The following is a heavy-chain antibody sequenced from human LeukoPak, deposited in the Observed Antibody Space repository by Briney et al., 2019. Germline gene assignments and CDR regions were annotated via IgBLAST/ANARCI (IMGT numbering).Heavy chain of an antibody. CDR3: ARVHCSSTSCRIPHYFDY. J-gene: IGHJ4*02. CDR1: GFTFSSYW. Sequence: GGSLRLSCAASGFTFSSYWMSWVRQAPGKGLEWVANIKQEGSEKYYVDSVKGRFTISRDNAKNSLYLQMNSLRAEDTAVYYCARVHCSSTSCRIPHYFDYWGQGTLVTVSS. D-gene: IGHD2-2*01. CDR2: IKQEGSEK. V-gene: IGHV3-7*01.